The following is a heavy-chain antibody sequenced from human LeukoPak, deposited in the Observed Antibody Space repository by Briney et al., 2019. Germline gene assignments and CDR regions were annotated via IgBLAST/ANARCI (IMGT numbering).Heavy chain of an antibody. V-gene: IGHV3-23*01. D-gene: IGHD6-19*01. Sequence: GGSLRLSCAASGFTFRTYAMSWVLQAPGKGLEWVSVILSSGGRTFYADSVKGRVTISRDNSKNTLYLQMNSLRAEDTAIYYCVGYTSGRYVNYWGQGTLVTVSS. CDR1: GFTFRTYA. J-gene: IGHJ4*02. CDR2: ILSSGGRT. CDR3: VGYTSGRYVNY.